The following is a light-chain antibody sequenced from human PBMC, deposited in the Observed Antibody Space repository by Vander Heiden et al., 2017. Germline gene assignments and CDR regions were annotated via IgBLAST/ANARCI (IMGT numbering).Light chain of an antibody. CDR1: SSDVGGHIY. CDR3: ASYTTAYTYV. CDR2: EVN. Sequence: HSALAQPASVSVSPGQSITISCTGSSSDVGGHIYVSWYQHHPGQAPKLLISEVNKRPSGISHRFSGSKSGNTASLTISGLQAEDEAEYYCASYTTAYTYVFGTGTMVTVL. J-gene: IGLJ1*01. V-gene: IGLV2-14*01.